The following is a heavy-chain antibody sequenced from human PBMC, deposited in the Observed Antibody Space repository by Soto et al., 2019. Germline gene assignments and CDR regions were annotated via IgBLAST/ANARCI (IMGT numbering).Heavy chain of an antibody. CDR3: ARAFQWLVSSYFFDY. D-gene: IGHD6-19*01. CDR2: IYYSGST. V-gene: IGHV4-31*03. Sequence: SETLSLTCTVSGGSISSGGYYCSWIRQHPGKGLEWIGYIYYSGSTYYNPSLKSRVTISIDTSKNQFSLKLSSVTAADTAVYYCARAFQWLVSSYFFDYWGPGTLVTVSS. CDR1: GGSISSGGYY. J-gene: IGHJ4*02.